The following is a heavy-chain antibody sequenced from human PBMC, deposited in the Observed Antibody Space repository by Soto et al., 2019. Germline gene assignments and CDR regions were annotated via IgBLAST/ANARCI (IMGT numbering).Heavy chain of an antibody. D-gene: IGHD2-2*01. CDR3: ARDRGVVTSGSAYYFDY. Sequence: QVQLVQSGPEVKKPGASVKVSCKATGYTFRSYGVTWVRQAPGQGLEWMGWISCYNGNTEYAQKLQGRVTMTTDTSTSTVYMELRSLGSADTAVYYCARDRGVVTSGSAYYFDYWGQGTLVTVSS. CDR2: ISCYNGNT. V-gene: IGHV1-18*01. CDR1: GYTFRSYG. J-gene: IGHJ4*02.